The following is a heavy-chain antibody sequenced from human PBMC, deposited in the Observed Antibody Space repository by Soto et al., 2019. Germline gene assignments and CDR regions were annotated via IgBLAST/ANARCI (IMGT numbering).Heavy chain of an antibody. CDR1: GGSFSGYY. D-gene: IGHD6-13*01. CDR2: INHSVST. V-gene: IGHV4-34*01. J-gene: IGHJ4*02. CDR3: ARVGEPGIAAAGTSPYFDY. Sequence: PSETLSLTCAVYGGSFSGYYWSWIRQPPGKGLEWIGEINHSVSTNYNPSLKSRVTISVDTSKNQFSLKLSSVTAADTAVYYCARVGEPGIAAAGTSPYFDYWGQGTLVTVSS.